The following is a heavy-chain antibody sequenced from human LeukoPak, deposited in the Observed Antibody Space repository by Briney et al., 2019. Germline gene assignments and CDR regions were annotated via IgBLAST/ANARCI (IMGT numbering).Heavy chain of an antibody. J-gene: IGHJ4*02. V-gene: IGHV5-51*01. D-gene: IGHD3-10*01. CDR3: ARHRGSGSYYNYFDY. CDR2: IYPGDSDT. Sequence: GESLQISCQGSGYNFISYWIAWVRQMPGKGLEWMGVIYPGDSDTRYSPSFQGQVTISVDKSISTAYLQWSSLKASDTAMYYCARHRGSGSYYNYFDYRGQGTLVTVSS. CDR1: GYNFISYW.